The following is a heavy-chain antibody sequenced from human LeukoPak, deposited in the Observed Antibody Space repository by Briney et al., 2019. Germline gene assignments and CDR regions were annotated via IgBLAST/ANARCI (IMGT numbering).Heavy chain of an antibody. V-gene: IGHV1-2*04. Sequence: ASVKVSCKASGYTFTGYYMHWVRQAPGQGLEWMGWMNPNSGGTNYAQKFQGWITMTRDTSISTAYMELSRLRSDDTAVYYCARAIIGISKYYYDSSGYLPAAFDIWGQGTMVTVSS. D-gene: IGHD3-22*01. J-gene: IGHJ3*02. CDR3: ARAIIGISKYYYDSSGYLPAAFDI. CDR2: MNPNSGGT. CDR1: GYTFTGYY.